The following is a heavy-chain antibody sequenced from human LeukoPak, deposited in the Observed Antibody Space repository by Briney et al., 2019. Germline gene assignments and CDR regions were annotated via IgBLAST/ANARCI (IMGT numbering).Heavy chain of an antibody. CDR3: ARHGRTARGYCSGGSCWFDP. J-gene: IGHJ5*02. CDR1: GGSISGYY. D-gene: IGHD2-15*01. Sequence: SETLSLTCTVSGGSISGYYWSWIRQPPGKGLEWIGEINHSGSTNYNPSLKSRVTISVDTSKNQFSLKLSSVTAADTAVYYCARHGRTARGYCSGGSCWFDPWGQGTLVTVSS. V-gene: IGHV4-34*01. CDR2: INHSGST.